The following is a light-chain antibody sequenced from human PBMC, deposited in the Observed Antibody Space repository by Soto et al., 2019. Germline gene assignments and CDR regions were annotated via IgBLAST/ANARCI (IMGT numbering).Light chain of an antibody. CDR3: ASWDDSLNAWV. CDR1: YSNIGNNP. V-gene: IGLV1-44*01. J-gene: IGLJ3*02. CDR2: SNI. Sequence: QTVVTQPPSTSGTPGQRVTISCSGSYSNIGNNPVSWYQQLPGTAPKLLIYSNIERPSRIPDRFSGSKSATSASLAISGLQSDDEAYYYCASWDDSLNAWVFGGGTKLTVL.